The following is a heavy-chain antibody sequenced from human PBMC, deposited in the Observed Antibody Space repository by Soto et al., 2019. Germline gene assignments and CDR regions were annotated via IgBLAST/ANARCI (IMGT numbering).Heavy chain of an antibody. CDR3: AKDRVVAATQPFDY. D-gene: IGHD2-15*01. V-gene: IGHV3-23*01. CDR1: GFTFSSYA. CDR2: ISGSGGST. Sequence: EVQLLESGGGLVQPGGSLRLSCGACGFTFSSYAMSWVRQAPGKGPEWVSAISGSGGSTYYADSVKGRFTISRDNSKNTLYLQMNSLRAEDTAVYYCAKDRVVAATQPFDYWGQGTLVTVSS. J-gene: IGHJ4*02.